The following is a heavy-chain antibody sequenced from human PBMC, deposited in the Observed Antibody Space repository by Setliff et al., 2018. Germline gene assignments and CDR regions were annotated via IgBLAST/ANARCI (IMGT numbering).Heavy chain of an antibody. D-gene: IGHD6-13*01. CDR1: GYSISSGYY. Sequence: SETLSLTCAVSGYSISSGYYWGWIRQPPGKGLEWIGSIYHSGSTYYNPSLKSRVTISVDTSKNQFSLKLSSVTAADTAVYYCARQDSSSVDYWGQGTQVTVSS. J-gene: IGHJ4*02. V-gene: IGHV4-38-2*01. CDR3: ARQDSSSVDY. CDR2: IYHSGST.